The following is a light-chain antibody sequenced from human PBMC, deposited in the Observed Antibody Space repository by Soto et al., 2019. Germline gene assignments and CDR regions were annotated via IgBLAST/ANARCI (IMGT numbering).Light chain of an antibody. V-gene: IGLV2-14*01. CDR1: CRDLVGLNY. J-gene: IGLJ3*02. CDR2: KVD. CDR3: SSYSTVPSPQRV. Sequence: QSALTQPASVSGSPGQSITIPCSGRCRDLVGLNYVSWYQQHPGKVPKLIIYKVDNRPSGISDRFSASKSGNTSSLTISGLQAEDEAHYYGSSYSTVPSPQRVFAVGTKLTVL.